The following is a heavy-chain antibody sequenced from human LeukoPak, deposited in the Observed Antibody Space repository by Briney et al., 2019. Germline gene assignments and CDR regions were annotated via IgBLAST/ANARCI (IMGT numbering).Heavy chain of an antibody. D-gene: IGHD6-6*01. CDR1: GFTFSSYS. J-gene: IGHJ4*02. Sequence: KSGGSLRLSCGASGFTFSSYSMNWVRQAPGKGLEWVSSISSSSSYIWYADSLKGRFTTSRDNAKNSVYLQMNSLRAEDTAVYYCARDSSSSVSRTADYWGKGTLVTVSS. V-gene: IGHV3-21*01. CDR3: ARDSSSSVSRTADY. CDR2: ISSSSSYI.